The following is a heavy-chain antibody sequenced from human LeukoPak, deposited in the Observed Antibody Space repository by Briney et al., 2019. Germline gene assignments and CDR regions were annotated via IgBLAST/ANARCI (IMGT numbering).Heavy chain of an antibody. CDR2: MNPNSGNT. CDR1: GYTFTSYD. CDR3: AREGFFAIQTRRPGDFDY. Sequence: ASVKVSCKASGYTFTSYDINWVRQATGQGLEWMGWMNPNSGNTGYAQKLQGRVTMTTDTSTSTAYMELRSLRSDDTAVYYCAREGFFAIQTRRPGDFDYWGQGTLVTVSS. J-gene: IGHJ4*02. V-gene: IGHV1-8*02. D-gene: IGHD1-26*01.